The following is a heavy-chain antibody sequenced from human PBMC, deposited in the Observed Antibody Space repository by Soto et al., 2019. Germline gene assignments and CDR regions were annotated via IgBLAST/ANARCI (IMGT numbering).Heavy chain of an antibody. CDR2: IGTAGDT. CDR3: ARVKLGYDFWSGFPYYDYGMDV. V-gene: IGHV3-13*01. CDR1: GFTFSSYD. D-gene: IGHD3-3*01. J-gene: IGHJ6*02. Sequence: PGGSLRLSCAASGFTFSSYDMHWVRQATGKGLEWVSAIGTAGDTYYPGSVKGRFTISRENAKNSLYLQTNSLRAGDTAVYYCARVKLGYDFWSGFPYYDYGMDVWGQGTTVTVSS.